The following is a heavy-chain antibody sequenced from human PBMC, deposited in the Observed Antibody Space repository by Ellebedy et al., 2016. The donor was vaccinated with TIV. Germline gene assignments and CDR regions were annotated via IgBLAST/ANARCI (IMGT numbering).Heavy chain of an antibody. CDR2: ISGSGGST. CDR1: GFTFSSYA. CDR3: TKDQKYTSGWFSLDY. J-gene: IGHJ4*02. V-gene: IGHV3-23*01. Sequence: GESLKISCAASGFTFSSYAMSWVRQAPGKGLEWVSAISGSGGSTYYADSVKGRFTISRDNSKNTLYLQMNSLRAEDTAVYYWTKDQKYTSGWFSLDYWGQGTLVTVSS. D-gene: IGHD6-19*01.